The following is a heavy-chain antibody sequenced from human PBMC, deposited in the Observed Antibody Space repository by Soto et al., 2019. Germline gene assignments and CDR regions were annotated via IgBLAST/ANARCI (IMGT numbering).Heavy chain of an antibody. V-gene: IGHV5-51*07. Sequence: ASLKSSGKCSGYTFTSSWIGWVHQMPGKGLEWMGIIYPDNSDTSYSASFQGQITIAVDKSIRTAYLQWRSLKASDTAMYYCVRPDSSGYSLYWGQGTLVPVS. CDR1: GYTFTSSW. CDR2: IYPDNSDT. J-gene: IGHJ4*02. D-gene: IGHD3-22*01. CDR3: VRPDSSGYSLY.